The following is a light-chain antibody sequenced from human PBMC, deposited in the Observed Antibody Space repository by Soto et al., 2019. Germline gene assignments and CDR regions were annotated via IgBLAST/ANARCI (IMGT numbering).Light chain of an antibody. CDR2: SAS. CDR1: QSVASSY. V-gene: IGKV3-20*01. J-gene: IGKJ2*01. Sequence: EVVLTQSPGTLSLSPGERVTLSCRASQSVASSYLAWYQQKPGRAPRLLFYSASSRATGIPDRFSGSGSGTDFTLTISRLEPEDFAVYYCQHYGSSPPSTVFGQGTKLEIK. CDR3: QHYGSSPPSTV.